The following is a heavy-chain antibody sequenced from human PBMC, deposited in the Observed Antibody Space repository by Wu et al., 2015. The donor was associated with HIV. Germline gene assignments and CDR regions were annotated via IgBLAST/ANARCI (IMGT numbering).Heavy chain of an antibody. Sequence: QVQLVQSGAEVKXPGASVNISCKASGYAFSSYYIYWVRQAPGQGLEWMGIINPSSAYATYAQKFQGRITMTRDMSTSTVYMELISLSSEDTAVYYCTTGGESDIPPTYYMDVWGKGTTVTVSS. J-gene: IGHJ6*03. CDR2: INPSSAYA. D-gene: IGHD2-21*01. CDR3: TTGGESDIPPTYYMDV. V-gene: IGHV1-46*03. CDR1: GYAFSSYY.